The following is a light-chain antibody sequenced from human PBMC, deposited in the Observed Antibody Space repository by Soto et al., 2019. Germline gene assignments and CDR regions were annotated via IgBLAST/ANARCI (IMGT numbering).Light chain of an antibody. V-gene: IGKV3-15*01. Sequence: EIVMAQSPATLSVSPGERATLSCRSSQSVASSHLAWYRQKPGQAPRLLIYGASTRATGIPARFSGSGSGTEFTLTISSLQSEDSAVYYCQQYAVWPPQTFGQGTKVDI. CDR3: QQYAVWPPQT. CDR2: GAS. CDR1: QSVASSH. J-gene: IGKJ1*01.